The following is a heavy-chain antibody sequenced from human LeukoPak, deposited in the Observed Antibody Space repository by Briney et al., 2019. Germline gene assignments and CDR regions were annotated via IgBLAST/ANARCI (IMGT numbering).Heavy chain of an antibody. CDR3: ARDLYDEPFDI. J-gene: IGHJ3*02. V-gene: IGHV3-11*04. D-gene: IGHD3-3*01. Sequence: KPGGSLRLSCAASGFTFSDYYMSWIRQAPGKGLEWVSYITGSSSTTYYADSVKGRFTISRDNTKNSLYLQMNSPRAEDTAVYYCARDLYDEPFDIWGQGTMVTVSS. CDR2: ITGSSSTT. CDR1: GFTFSDYY.